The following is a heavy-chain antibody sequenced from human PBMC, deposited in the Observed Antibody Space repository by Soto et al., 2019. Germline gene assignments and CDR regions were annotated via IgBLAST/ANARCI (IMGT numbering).Heavy chain of an antibody. J-gene: IGHJ4*02. CDR3: AKEGKAWLLLRLMDY. CDR2: ISYDGSNK. D-gene: IGHD3-22*01. V-gene: IGHV3-30*18. CDR1: GFIFSSYG. Sequence: QVQLVESGGGVVQPGRSLRLSCAASGFIFSSYGMHWVRQAPGKGLEWVAVISYDGSNKYYADSVKGRFTISRDNSKNTLYLQMNSLRAEDTAVYYCAKEGKAWLLLRLMDYRGQGTLVTVSS.